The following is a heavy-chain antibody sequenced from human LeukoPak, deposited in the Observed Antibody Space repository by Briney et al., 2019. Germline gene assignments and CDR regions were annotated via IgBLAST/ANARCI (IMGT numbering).Heavy chain of an antibody. Sequence: ASVKVSCKASGYTFTSYYMHWVRQAPGQGLEWMGIINPSGGSTSYAQKFQGRVTMTRDTSTSTVYMELSSLRSEDTAVYYCARDPDLITYYDILTGYPSGDWRQGTLVTVSS. J-gene: IGHJ4*02. CDR2: INPSGGST. CDR3: ARDPDLITYYDILTGYPSGD. V-gene: IGHV1-46*03. CDR1: GYTFTSYY. D-gene: IGHD3-9*01.